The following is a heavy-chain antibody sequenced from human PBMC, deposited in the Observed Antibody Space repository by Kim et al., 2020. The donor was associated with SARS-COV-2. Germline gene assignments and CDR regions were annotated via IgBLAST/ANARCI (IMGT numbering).Heavy chain of an antibody. CDR1: GVSITSTNFY. J-gene: IGHJ3*02. V-gene: IGHV4-39*01. CDR3: ARHRERGSFSAGAFDI. Sequence: SETLSLTCTVSGVSITSTNFYGGWIRQPPGKGLEWIGDVYFSGGTYYNPSLTGRVTISVDTSKNQVSLKLNSVTAADSAVYYCARHRERGSFSAGAFDIWGQGTMVTVSS. CDR2: VYFSGGT. D-gene: IGHD1-1*01.